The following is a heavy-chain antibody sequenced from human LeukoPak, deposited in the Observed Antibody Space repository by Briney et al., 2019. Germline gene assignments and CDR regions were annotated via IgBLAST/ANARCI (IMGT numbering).Heavy chain of an antibody. Sequence: PSETLSLTCAVYGGSFSGYYWSWIRQPPGKGLEWIGYIYYSGITNYNPSLKSRVTISVDTSKNQFSLKLSSVTAADTAVYYCAREDGDYYPSAYWGQGALVTVSS. V-gene: IGHV4-59*01. CDR3: AREDGDYYPSAY. J-gene: IGHJ4*02. CDR2: IYYSGIT. D-gene: IGHD4-17*01. CDR1: GGSFSGYY.